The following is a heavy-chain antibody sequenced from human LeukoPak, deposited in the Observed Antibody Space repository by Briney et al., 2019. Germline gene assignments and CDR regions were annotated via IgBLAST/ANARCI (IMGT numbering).Heavy chain of an antibody. J-gene: IGHJ4*02. CDR1: GFTFSDYY. CDR2: ISSSGSTI. Sequence: GGSLRLSCAASGFTFSDYYMSWIRQAPGKGLEWVSYISSSGSTIYYADSVKGRFTISRDNAKNSLYLQMNSLRAEDTAVYYCARDVKTRYCSSTSCYVPFDYWGQGTLVTDSS. V-gene: IGHV3-11*04. CDR3: ARDVKTRYCSSTSCYVPFDY. D-gene: IGHD2-2*01.